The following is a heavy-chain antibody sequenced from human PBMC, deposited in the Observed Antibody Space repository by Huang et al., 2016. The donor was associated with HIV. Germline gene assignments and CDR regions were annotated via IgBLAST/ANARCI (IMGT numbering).Heavy chain of an antibody. CDR1: GFTFDNFA. V-gene: IGHV3-23*01. CDR2: GGGSGVAT. CDR3: AKEARAITSALNWFDS. J-gene: IGHJ5*01. Sequence: EVHLLELGGGSVQPGGSLRLSCAASGFTFDNFAMNWVRQAPGKGPGWGSGGGGSGVATHYADSVKGRFTITRDTSKNTGFLQMNSLRAEDTAVYYCAKEARAITSALNWFDSWGPGILVTVSS. D-gene: IGHD6-6*01.